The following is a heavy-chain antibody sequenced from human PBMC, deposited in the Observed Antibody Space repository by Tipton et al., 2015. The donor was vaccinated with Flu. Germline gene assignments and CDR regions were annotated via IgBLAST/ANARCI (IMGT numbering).Heavy chain of an antibody. Sequence: SLRLSCAASGFSFSDYEMNWVRQAPGKGLEWVANMNQDGSEKNYMDAVKGRFSISRDNAKNSVYLQMNSLRAGDTAVYYCARDRGYSCFDYWGLGNLVTVSS. D-gene: IGHD5-12*01. CDR2: MNQDGSEK. V-gene: IGHV3-7*01. CDR3: ARDRGYSCFDY. J-gene: IGHJ4*02. CDR1: GFSFSDYE.